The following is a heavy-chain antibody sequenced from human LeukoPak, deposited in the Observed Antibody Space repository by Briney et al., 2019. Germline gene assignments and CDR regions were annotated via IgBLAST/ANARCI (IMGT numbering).Heavy chain of an antibody. CDR2: IYHSGST. D-gene: IGHD3-22*01. CDR1: GASISSGGYH. Sequence: PSQTLSLTCTVSGASISSGGYHWSWIQQPPGRGLEWIGYIYHSGSTYYNPSLESRVTISVDTSKNQFSLKLSSVTAADTAVYYCARGLFHYDSSGHYYFPYYFDYWGQRTLVTVSS. J-gene: IGHJ4*02. V-gene: IGHV4-30-2*01. CDR3: ARGLFHYDSSGHYYFPYYFDY.